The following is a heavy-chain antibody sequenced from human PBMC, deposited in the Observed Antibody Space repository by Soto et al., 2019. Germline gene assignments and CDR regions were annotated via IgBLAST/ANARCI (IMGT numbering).Heavy chain of an antibody. J-gene: IGHJ4*02. D-gene: IGHD3-10*01. CDR2: IYYSGST. CDR1: GGSVSSGSYY. Sequence: SETLSLTCTVSGGSVSSGSYYWSWIRQPPGKGLEWIGYIYYSGSTNYNPSPKSRVTISVDTSKNQFSLKLSSVTAADTAVYYCARETYYGSGSYSYYFDYWGQGTLVTVSS. CDR3: ARETYYGSGSYSYYFDY. V-gene: IGHV4-61*01.